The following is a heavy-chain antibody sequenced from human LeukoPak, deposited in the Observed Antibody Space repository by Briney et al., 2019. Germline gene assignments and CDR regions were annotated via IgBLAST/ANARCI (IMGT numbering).Heavy chain of an antibody. CDR3: ARILVASRPSFPGY. V-gene: IGHV3-74*01. Sequence: GGSLRLSCATSGFTFNNHWMHWVRQAPGKGLVWVSRINRDGSIISYADSVKGRFTISRDNAKNTLYLQMNSLRVEDTAVYYCARILVASRPSFPGYWGQGTLVTVSS. D-gene: IGHD6-6*01. CDR2: INRDGSII. CDR1: GFTFNNHW. J-gene: IGHJ4*02.